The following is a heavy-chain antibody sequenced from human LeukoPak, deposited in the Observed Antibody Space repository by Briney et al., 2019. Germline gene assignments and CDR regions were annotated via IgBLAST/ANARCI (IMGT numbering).Heavy chain of an antibody. D-gene: IGHD2-15*01. CDR3: TRDATPLVITWPAALNFSYMDV. Sequence: GGSLRLSCAASGFTFSTYGMHWVRQAPGKGREWGARISYEGSNKYYADSVKGRFTISRDNSKNTLYLQMNSLSAEDTAVYYSTRDATPLVITWPAALNFSYMDVWGQGTTVTVSS. CDR2: ISYEGSNK. CDR1: GFTFSTYG. J-gene: IGHJ6*03. V-gene: IGHV3-30*03.